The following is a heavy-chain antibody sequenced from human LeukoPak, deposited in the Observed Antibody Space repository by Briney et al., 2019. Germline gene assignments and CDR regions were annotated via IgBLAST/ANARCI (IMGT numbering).Heavy chain of an antibody. Sequence: ASVKVSCKASGYTFTSYDINWVRQATGQGLEWMGWMNPNSGNTGYAQKFQGRVTMTRNTSISTACMELSSLRSEDTAVYYCARGRTATVINWFDPWGQGTLVTVSS. J-gene: IGHJ5*02. D-gene: IGHD4-11*01. CDR1: GYTFTSYD. V-gene: IGHV1-8*01. CDR2: MNPNSGNT. CDR3: ARGRTATVINWFDP.